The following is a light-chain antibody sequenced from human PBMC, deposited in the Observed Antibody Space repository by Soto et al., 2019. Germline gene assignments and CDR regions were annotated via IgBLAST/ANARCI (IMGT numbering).Light chain of an antibody. CDR1: SSDVGGYDY. V-gene: IGLV2-14*01. CDR3: SSYTTSNNYV. J-gene: IGLJ1*01. CDR2: EVN. Sequence: QSVLTQPASVSGSPGQSITISCTGTSSDVGGYDYVSWYQLHPGKAPKLMIYEVNNRPSGVSNRFSGSKSGNTASLTISGLQAEDEADYYCSSYTTSNNYVFGNGTKVTVL.